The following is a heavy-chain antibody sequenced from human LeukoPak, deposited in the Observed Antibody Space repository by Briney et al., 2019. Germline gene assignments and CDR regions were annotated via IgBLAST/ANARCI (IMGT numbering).Heavy chain of an antibody. J-gene: IGHJ4*02. CDR1: GGSISSYY. D-gene: IGHD1-1*01. Sequence: PSETLSLTCTVSGGSISSYYWSWIRQPAGKGLEWIGRIYTSGSTNYNPSLKSRVTMSVDTSKNQFPLKLSSVTAADTAMYYCTREAGNTQYFDYWGQGTLVTVPS. CDR2: IYTSGST. V-gene: IGHV4-4*07. CDR3: TREAGNTQYFDY.